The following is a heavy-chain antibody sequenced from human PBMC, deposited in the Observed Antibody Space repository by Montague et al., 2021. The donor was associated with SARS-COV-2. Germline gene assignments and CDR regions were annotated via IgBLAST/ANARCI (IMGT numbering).Heavy chain of an antibody. V-gene: IGHV4-39*06. Sequence: SETLSLTCTVSGASVTMSSYYWVWLRQSPGKGLEWIGSISYSGSTYRNPSLKSRVAISLDMSKNQFPLELSFVSAAGTAIYDCAKAKDRDWSDGATWGFYGMDVWGQGTTVIVSS. CDR3: AKAKDRDWSDGATWGFYGMDV. D-gene: IGHD3-3*01. CDR1: GASVTMSSYY. J-gene: IGHJ6*02. CDR2: ISYSGST.